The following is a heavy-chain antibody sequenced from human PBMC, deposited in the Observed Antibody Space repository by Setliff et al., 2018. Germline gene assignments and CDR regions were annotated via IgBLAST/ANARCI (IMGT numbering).Heavy chain of an antibody. D-gene: IGHD3-22*01. CDR2: FIPMEGRA. Sequence: GASAKVSCKASGSSFSSYTISWVRQAPGQGLEWMGRFIPMEGRADYAQNFQGRVTIIADKSTSTVYMELSSLRSEDTAVYYCARDDSSGYHTTYFDYWGQGTLVTVSS. CDR3: ARDDSSGYHTTYFDY. J-gene: IGHJ4*02. CDR1: GSSFSSYT. V-gene: IGHV1-69*08.